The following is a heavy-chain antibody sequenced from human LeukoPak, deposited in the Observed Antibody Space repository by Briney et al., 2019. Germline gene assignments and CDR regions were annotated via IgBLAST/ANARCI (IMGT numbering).Heavy chain of an antibody. CDR2: INSDGSST. CDR1: GFTFSSYW. CDR3: VRDHPHYYGSGVPDY. V-gene: IGHV3-74*01. D-gene: IGHD3-10*01. Sequence: GGSLRLSCAASGFTFSSYWMHWARQAPGKGLVWVSRINSDGSSTSYADSVKGRFTISRDNAKNTLYLQMNSLRAEDTAVYYCVRDHPHYYGSGVPDYWGQGTLVTVSS. J-gene: IGHJ4*02.